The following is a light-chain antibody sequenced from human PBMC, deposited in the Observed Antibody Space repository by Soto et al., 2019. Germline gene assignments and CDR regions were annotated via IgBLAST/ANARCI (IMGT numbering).Light chain of an antibody. CDR1: QSISVW. Sequence: DVQMTQTPSTLSASVGDRVTITCRASQSISVWLAWYQQKAGKAPNLLIYKASRLESGVPSRFSGSASGTEFTLTISSLQPDDIATYYCQQCHRYLTFGQGTKV. CDR3: QQCHRYLT. CDR2: KAS. V-gene: IGKV1-5*03. J-gene: IGKJ1*01.